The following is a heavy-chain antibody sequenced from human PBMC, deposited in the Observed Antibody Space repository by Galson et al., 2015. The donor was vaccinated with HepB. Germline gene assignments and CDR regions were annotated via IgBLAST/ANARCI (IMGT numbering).Heavy chain of an antibody. Sequence: SVKVSCKVSGYTLTELSMHWVRQAPGKGLEWMGGFDPEDGETIYAQKFQGRVTITEDTSTDTAYMELSSLRSEDTAVYYCATVPFSGSYYFDYWGQGTLVTVSS. D-gene: IGHD1-26*01. CDR1: GYTLTELS. J-gene: IGHJ4*02. CDR3: ATVPFSGSYYFDY. V-gene: IGHV1-24*01. CDR2: FDPEDGET.